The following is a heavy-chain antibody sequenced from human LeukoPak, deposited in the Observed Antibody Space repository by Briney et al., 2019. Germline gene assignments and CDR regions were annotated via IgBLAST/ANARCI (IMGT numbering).Heavy chain of an antibody. J-gene: IGHJ3*02. D-gene: IGHD3-22*01. V-gene: IGHV1-18*01. CDR1: GYTFNSYG. CDR3: ARSFTYYYDSSGYFDAFDI. Sequence: GASVKVSCKASGYTFNSYGISWVRQASEQGLEWMGWISAYNGNTNYAQKLQGRVTMTTDTSTSTAYMELRSLRSDDTAVYYCARSFTYYYDSSGYFDAFDIWGQGTMVTVSS. CDR2: ISAYNGNT.